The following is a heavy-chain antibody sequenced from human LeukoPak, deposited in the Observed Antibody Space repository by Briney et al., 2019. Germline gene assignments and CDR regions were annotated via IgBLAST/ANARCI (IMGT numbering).Heavy chain of an antibody. J-gene: IGHJ4*02. CDR3: ARQGPAAFRPIAALGGFDY. Sequence: SSETLSLTCTVSGGSISSRNYCWGWFRQSPGKGLEWIGTIYHSGSAYYNPSLRSRVTISVDTSTNHFSLKLSSVTAADTALYYCARQGPAAFRPIAALGGFDYWGQGTLVTVSS. D-gene: IGHD2-2*01. V-gene: IGHV4-39*01. CDR2: IYHSGSA. CDR1: GGSISSRNYC.